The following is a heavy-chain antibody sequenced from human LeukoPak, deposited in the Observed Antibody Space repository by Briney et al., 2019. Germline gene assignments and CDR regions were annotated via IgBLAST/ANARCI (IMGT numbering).Heavy chain of an antibody. CDR1: GFTFSNYA. CDR2: ISGSGSST. CDR3: ARHLNYYLDY. D-gene: IGHD3-10*01. Sequence: GGSLRLSCAASGFTFSNYAMSWVRQAPGKGLEWVSAISGSGSSTYYADSVKGRFTISRDNSKNTVYLQMNSLRAEDTAVYYCARHLNYYLDYWGQGTLVTVSS. J-gene: IGHJ4*02. V-gene: IGHV3-23*01.